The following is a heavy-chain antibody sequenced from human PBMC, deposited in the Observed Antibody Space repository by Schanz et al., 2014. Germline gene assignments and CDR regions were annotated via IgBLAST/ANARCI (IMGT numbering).Heavy chain of an antibody. Sequence: EVQLVESGGGLVKPGGSLRLSCAASGFTFRNYGMSWVRQAPGQGLEWVSAINGNGGITYYADPVKGRFTISRDNLKNTVYLQMNSPRAGDTAVYYCAKQHGVIQQVSDYWGQGTLVTVSS. D-gene: IGHD3-22*01. CDR1: GFTFRNYG. CDR3: AKQHGVIQQVSDY. V-gene: IGHV3-23*04. J-gene: IGHJ4*02. CDR2: INGNGGIT.